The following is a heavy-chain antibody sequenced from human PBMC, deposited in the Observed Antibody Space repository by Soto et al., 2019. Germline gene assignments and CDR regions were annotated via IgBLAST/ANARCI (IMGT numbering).Heavy chain of an antibody. J-gene: IGHJ5*02. D-gene: IGHD2-2*01. CDR2: IYYSGST. CDR1: GGSISSGGYY. V-gene: IGHV4-31*03. Sequence: PSETLSLTCTVSGGSISSGGYYWSWIRQHPGKGLEWIGYIYYSGSTYYNPSLKSRVTISVDTSKNQFSLKLSSVAAADTAVYYCVRGIVVVPAAARGRNWFDPWGQGTLVTVSS. CDR3: VRGIVVVPAAARGRNWFDP.